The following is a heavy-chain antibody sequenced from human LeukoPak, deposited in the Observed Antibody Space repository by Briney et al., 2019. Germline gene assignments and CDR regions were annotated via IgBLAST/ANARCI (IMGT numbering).Heavy chain of an antibody. CDR3: TPVMVEDRGF. Sequence: GGSLRLSCAASGFIFNKAWMNWVRQAPGKGPEWVGRIKSKNDGETTDCGAPVKGRFTISRDDSKNTLYLQMNSLKTDDTAIYYCTPVMVEDRGFWGQGTLVTVSS. D-gene: IGHD2-15*01. CDR1: GFIFNKAW. V-gene: IGHV3-15*01. J-gene: IGHJ4*02. CDR2: IKSKNDGETT.